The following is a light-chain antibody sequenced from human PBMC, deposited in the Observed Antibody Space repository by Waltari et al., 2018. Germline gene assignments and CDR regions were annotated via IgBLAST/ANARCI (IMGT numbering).Light chain of an antibody. V-gene: IGLV1-44*01. CDR3: ATWDDRQSGVV. CDR2: RDN. J-gene: IGLJ2*01. CDR1: NSNNGKNT. Sequence: QPILTQPHSASGTPGQRVTVSCSGDNSNNGKNTVNLYRQLPGTAPQLLIYRDNQRPSGVPDRFSGSRSGTSASLAISGLRPDDEASYYCATWDDRQSGVVFGGGTTLTVL.